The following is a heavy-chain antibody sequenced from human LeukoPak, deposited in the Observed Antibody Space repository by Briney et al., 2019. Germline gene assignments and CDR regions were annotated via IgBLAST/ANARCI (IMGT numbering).Heavy chain of an antibody. CDR3: AKAVRSMVKGGGYFDS. J-gene: IGHJ4*02. CDR1: GFAFSNYA. CDR2: LSGGGDSR. D-gene: IGHD3-10*01. Sequence: PGGSLRLSCAASGFAFSNYAMSWVRQAPGKGLEWVSSLSGGGDSRYYADSVMGRFTISRDNSKNTLYLQMNSLRAEDTAVYYCAKAVRSMVKGGGYFDSWGQGTLVTVSS. V-gene: IGHV3-23*01.